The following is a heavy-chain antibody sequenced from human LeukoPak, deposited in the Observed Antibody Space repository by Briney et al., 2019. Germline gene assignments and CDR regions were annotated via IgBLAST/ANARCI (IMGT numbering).Heavy chain of an antibody. D-gene: IGHD2-15*01. CDR3: ARGRIIVWFDS. V-gene: IGHV3-21*01. CDR2: ISSSTTYI. Sequence: PGGSLRLSCAASGFTFGGHSINWVRQAPGKGLEWVSSISSSTTYIHYADSVKGRFTISRDNAKNSLYLQMNSLRAEDTAVYYCARGRIIVWFDSWGQGTLVTVSS. CDR1: GFTFGGHS. J-gene: IGHJ5*01.